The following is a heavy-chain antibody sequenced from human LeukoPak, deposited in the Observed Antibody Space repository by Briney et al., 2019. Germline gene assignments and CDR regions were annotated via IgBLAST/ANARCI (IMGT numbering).Heavy chain of an antibody. Sequence: ASVKVSYKPSGYTFTTYGISWVPQAPGQRLEWMGWISAYNGNTNYAKKLQGRVTMTTDTFTSTAYMELRSLRSDDKAVYYCASVKGSSSWFSEAGWSDPLGQGTLVTVSS. J-gene: IGHJ5*02. CDR2: ISAYNGNT. CDR1: GYTFTTYG. V-gene: IGHV1-18*01. CDR3: ASVKGSSSWFSEAGWSDP. D-gene: IGHD6-13*01.